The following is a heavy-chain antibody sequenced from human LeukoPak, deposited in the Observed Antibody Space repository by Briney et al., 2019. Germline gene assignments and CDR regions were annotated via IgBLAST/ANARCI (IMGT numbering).Heavy chain of an antibody. CDR1: GFTFSSYA. D-gene: IGHD4-11*01. CDR3: ARAGYSNFIDY. J-gene: IGHJ4*02. Sequence: GGSLRLSCAASGFTFSSYAMHWVRQAPGKGLEWVAVISYDGSNKYYADSVKGRFTISRDNAKNSLYLQMNSLRAGDTAVYYCARAGYSNFIDYWGQGTLVTVSS. V-gene: IGHV3-30*04. CDR2: ISYDGSNK.